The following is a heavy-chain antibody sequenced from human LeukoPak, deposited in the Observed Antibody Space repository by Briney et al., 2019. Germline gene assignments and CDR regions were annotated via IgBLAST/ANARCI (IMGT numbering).Heavy chain of an antibody. V-gene: IGHV4-59*05. J-gene: IGHJ6*03. CDR2: IYYSGST. CDR3: VYYMDV. CDR1: GGSISSYY. Sequence: SETLSLTCTVSGGSISSYYWSWIRQPPGKGLEWIGSIYYSGSTYYNPSLKSRVTISVDTSKNQFSLKLSSVTAADTAVYYCVYYMDVWGKGTTVTVSS.